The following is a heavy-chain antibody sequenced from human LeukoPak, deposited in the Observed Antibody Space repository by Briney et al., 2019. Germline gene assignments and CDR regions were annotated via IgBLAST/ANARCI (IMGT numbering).Heavy chain of an antibody. V-gene: IGHV3-48*02. CDR2: INKDSSTI. D-gene: IGHD6-6*01. CDR1: GFIFSDYS. CDR3: ARATRSFDY. J-gene: IGHJ4*02. Sequence: GGSLRLSCAASGFIFSDYSMNWVSQAPGKGLAWISYINKDSSTIYYADSVMGRFTISRDNAENTLYLQLNSLTDEDTAVYYCARATRSFDYWGRGTLVTVSS.